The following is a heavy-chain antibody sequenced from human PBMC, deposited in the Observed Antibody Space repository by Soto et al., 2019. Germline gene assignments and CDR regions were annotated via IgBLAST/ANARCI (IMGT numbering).Heavy chain of an antibody. D-gene: IGHD3-22*01. CDR3: GSGGYYDGRSAY. CDR1: GGSVTSGGHC. Sequence: QVQLQESGPGLAKPSQTLSLTCTVSGGSVTSGGHCWTWIRQHPGKGLESIGYMYYNGGTFYNPSLKSRVTRSIDRYKNQFSLKLNSVTAADTAVYYCGSGGYYDGRSAYWGQGTLVTVSS. J-gene: IGHJ4*02. CDR2: MYYNGGT. V-gene: IGHV4-31*03.